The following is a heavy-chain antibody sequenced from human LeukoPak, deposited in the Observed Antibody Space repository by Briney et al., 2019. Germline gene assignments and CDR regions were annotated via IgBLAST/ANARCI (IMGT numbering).Heavy chain of an antibody. CDR2: INHSGST. CDR1: GGSFSGYY. CDR3: ARDWHYYYYGMDV. J-gene: IGHJ6*02. Sequence: PSETLSLTCAVYGGSFSGYYWSWIRQPPGKGLEWIGEINHSGSTNYNPSLKSRVTISVDTSKNQFSLKLSSVTAADTAVYYCARDWHYYYYGMDVWGQGTTVTVSS. V-gene: IGHV4-34*01.